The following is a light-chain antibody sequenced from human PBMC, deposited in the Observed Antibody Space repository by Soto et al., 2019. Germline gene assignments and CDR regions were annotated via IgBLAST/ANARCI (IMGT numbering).Light chain of an antibody. Sequence: DSQMTQSPSTLSGSVGYRVPITCRASQTISSWLAWYQQKPGKAPKLLIYKASTLKSGVPSRFSGSGSGTEFTLTISSLQPDDFATYYCQHYNSYSEAFGQGTKVDI. CDR2: KAS. J-gene: IGKJ1*01. CDR1: QTISSW. V-gene: IGKV1-5*03. CDR3: QHYNSYSEA.